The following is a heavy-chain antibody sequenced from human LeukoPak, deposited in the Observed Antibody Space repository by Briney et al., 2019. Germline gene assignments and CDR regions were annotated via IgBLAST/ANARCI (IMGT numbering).Heavy chain of an antibody. CDR1: GGSFSGYY. Sequence: SETLSLTCVVYGGSFSGYYWSWIRQPPGKGLEWIGYIYYSGSTNYNPSLKSRVTISVDTSKNQFSLKLSSVTAADTAVYYCAREGYYYDSSGLEHAFDIWGQGTMVTVSS. CDR2: IYYSGST. CDR3: AREGYYYDSSGLEHAFDI. D-gene: IGHD3-22*01. J-gene: IGHJ3*02. V-gene: IGHV4-59*01.